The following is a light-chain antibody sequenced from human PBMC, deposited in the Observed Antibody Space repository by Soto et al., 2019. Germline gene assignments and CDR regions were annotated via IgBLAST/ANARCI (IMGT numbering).Light chain of an antibody. CDR2: GVS. V-gene: IGKV3-20*01. Sequence: EIVVTLSPVTLSLSPGQRATLSCRASQRLSASDIAWYQQKPGQAPKFLIYGVSSRATGIPDRFSGSGSGTDFTLTISSLEPEDFAVYHCQQYGSSPLISFGQGRRLEI. J-gene: IGKJ5*01. CDR3: QQYGSSPLIS. CDR1: QRLSASD.